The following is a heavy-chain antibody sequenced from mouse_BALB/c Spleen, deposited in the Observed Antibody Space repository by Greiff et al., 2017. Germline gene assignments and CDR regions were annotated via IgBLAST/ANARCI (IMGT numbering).Heavy chain of an antibody. J-gene: IGHJ1*01. CDR1: GYTFSSYW. Sequence: QVHVKQSGAELMKPGASVKISCKATGYTFSSYWIEWVKQRPGHGLEWIGEILPGSGSTNYNEKFKGKATFTADTSSNTAYMQLSSLTSEDSAVYYCARDYYGSREGYFDVWGAGTTVTVSS. V-gene: IGHV1-9*01. CDR2: ILPGSGST. CDR3: ARDYYGSREGYFDV. D-gene: IGHD1-1*01.